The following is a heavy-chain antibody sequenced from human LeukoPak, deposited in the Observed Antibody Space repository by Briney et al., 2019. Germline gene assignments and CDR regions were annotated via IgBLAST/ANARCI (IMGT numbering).Heavy chain of an antibody. D-gene: IGHD1-26*01. CDR1: GYTFTSYG. CDR3: ARAVIVGAYQPVDY. Sequence: GASVKVSCKASGYTFTSYGISWVRQAPGQGLEWMGGIIPIFGTANYAQKFQGRVTITTGESTSTAYMELSSLRSEDTAVYYCARAVIVGAYQPVDYWGQGTLVTVSS. V-gene: IGHV1-69*05. CDR2: IIPIFGTA. J-gene: IGHJ4*02.